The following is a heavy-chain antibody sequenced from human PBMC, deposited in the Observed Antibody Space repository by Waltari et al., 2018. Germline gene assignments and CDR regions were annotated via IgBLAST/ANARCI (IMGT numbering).Heavy chain of an antibody. CDR2: VVPVFGTP. J-gene: IGHJ1*01. CDR3: ARLGGYPFY. D-gene: IGHD2-15*01. CDR1: EDTFNNYA. V-gene: IGHV1-69*01. Sequence: QVQLVPSGPEVKKTGSSVKVSCKASEDTFNNYAISWVRQAPGQGLEWMGAVVPVFGTPNYAPKFQDRVTITADESTSTTYMELRSLRVDDTALYYCARLGGYPFYWGQGTLVSVSS.